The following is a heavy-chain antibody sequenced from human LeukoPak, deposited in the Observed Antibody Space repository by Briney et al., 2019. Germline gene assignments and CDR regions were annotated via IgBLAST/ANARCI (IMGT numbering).Heavy chain of an antibody. J-gene: IGHJ5*02. CDR3: ARLAVTTSGWFDP. CDR1: GYTFTGYY. Sequence: ASVKVSCKTSGYTFTGYYMHWVRQAPGQGHEWMGWINPNTGATNSAQRFQGRVTMTRDTSMSTVYLVLTRLRSDDTAVYYCARLAVTTSGWFDPWGQGTLVTVSS. D-gene: IGHD4-17*01. CDR2: INPNTGAT. V-gene: IGHV1-2*02.